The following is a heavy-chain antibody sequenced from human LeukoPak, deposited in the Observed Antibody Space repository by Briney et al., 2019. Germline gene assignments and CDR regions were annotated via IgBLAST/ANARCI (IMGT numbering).Heavy chain of an antibody. Sequence: GGSLRLSCAASGFTFSSYAMSWVRQAPGKGLEWVSAISGSGGSTYYADSVKGRFTISGDNSKNTLYLQMNSLRAEDTAVYYCAKAGYAYGYGYYFDYWGQGTLVTVSS. V-gene: IGHV3-23*01. CDR2: ISGSGGST. CDR3: AKAGYAYGYGYYFDY. J-gene: IGHJ4*02. D-gene: IGHD5-18*01. CDR1: GFTFSSYA.